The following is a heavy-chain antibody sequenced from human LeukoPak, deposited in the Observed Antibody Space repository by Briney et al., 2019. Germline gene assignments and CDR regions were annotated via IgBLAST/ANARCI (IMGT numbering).Heavy chain of an antibody. CDR2: ISGGGGST. V-gene: IGHV3-23*01. Sequence: SGGSLRLSCAASGFSFSSSAMNWVRQAPGKGPEWVSTISGGGGSTYYAASVKGRFTISRDNSKNALYLQMNSLRAEDTAVYYCAKIHGSGSYYYFDYWGQGTLVTVSS. CDR3: AKIHGSGSYYYFDY. CDR1: GFSFSSSA. J-gene: IGHJ4*02. D-gene: IGHD3-10*01.